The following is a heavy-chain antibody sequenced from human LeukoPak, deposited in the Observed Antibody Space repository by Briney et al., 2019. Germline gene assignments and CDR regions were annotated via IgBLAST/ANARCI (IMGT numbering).Heavy chain of an antibody. Sequence: GGSLRLSCAASGFTFITYWMSWVRQAPGKGLEWVANIKQDGSEKYYVDSVEGRFTISRDNAKNSLYLQMNSLRAEDTAVYYCARDRDAAVAYFDYWGQGTLVTVSS. CDR1: GFTFITYW. V-gene: IGHV3-7*01. J-gene: IGHJ4*02. D-gene: IGHD4-23*01. CDR2: IKQDGSEK. CDR3: ARDRDAAVAYFDY.